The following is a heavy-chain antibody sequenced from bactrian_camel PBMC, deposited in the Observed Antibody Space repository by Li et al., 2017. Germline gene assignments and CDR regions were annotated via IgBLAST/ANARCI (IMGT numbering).Heavy chain of an antibody. J-gene: IGHJ6*01. Sequence: HVQLVESGGRSAQAGESLTLSCAASGLVYPFWSMAWFRQAPGKEREGVARIDSRGTTEYLDSVKGRFTVFKDDAGKTLYLQMNSLRLEDTAMYYCAAEGLGCYGLSTADFGFWGQGTQVTVS. CDR3: AAEGLGCYGLSTADFGF. V-gene: IGHV3S61*01. D-gene: IGHD3*01. CDR1: GLVYPFWS. CDR2: IDSRGTT.